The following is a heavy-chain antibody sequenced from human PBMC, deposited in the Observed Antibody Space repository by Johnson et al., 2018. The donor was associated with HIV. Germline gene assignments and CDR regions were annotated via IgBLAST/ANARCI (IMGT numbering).Heavy chain of an antibody. J-gene: IGHJ3*02. CDR3: ARDATYYYDSSGYHDAFDI. Sequence: QVQLVESGGGLVQPGGSLRLSCGASAFTFSSNDMKWVRQAPGKGLEWVAFIRYDGSNKYYADSVKGRFTISRDNSKNTLYLQMNSLRAEDTAVYYCARDATYYYDSSGYHDAFDIWGQGTMVTVSS. V-gene: IGHV3-30*02. D-gene: IGHD3-22*01. CDR2: IRYDGSNK. CDR1: AFTFSSND.